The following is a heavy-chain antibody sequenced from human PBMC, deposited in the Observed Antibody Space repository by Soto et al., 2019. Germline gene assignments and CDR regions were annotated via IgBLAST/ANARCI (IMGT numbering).Heavy chain of an antibody. V-gene: IGHV3-11*06. J-gene: IGHJ6*02. CDR1: GFTFSDYY. CDR3: ARDREEEVVRFNYYYGMDV. CDR2: ISSSSSYT. Sequence: GSLRLSCAASGFTFSDYYMSWIRQAPGKGLEWVSYISSSSSYTNYADSVKGRFTISRDNAKNSLYLQMNSLRAEDTAVYYCARDREEEVVRFNYYYGMDVWGQGTTVTVSS. D-gene: IGHD2-2*01.